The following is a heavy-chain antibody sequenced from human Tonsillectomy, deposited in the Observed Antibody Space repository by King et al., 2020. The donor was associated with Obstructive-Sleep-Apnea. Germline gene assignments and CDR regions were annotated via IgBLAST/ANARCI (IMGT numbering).Heavy chain of an antibody. V-gene: IGHV1-2*02. CDR3: ARNSGYDFYFDF. Sequence: VQLVESGAEVQKPGASVRVSCKASGYTFTGYYIHWVRQAPGQGLEWMGWINPDTGDTNFAQNFQGRVTMTRDTSISTAYMELSRLRSDDTAVYYCARNSGYDFYFDFWVQGTLATVSS. CDR1: GYTFTGYY. D-gene: IGHD5-12*01. J-gene: IGHJ4*02. CDR2: INPDTGDT.